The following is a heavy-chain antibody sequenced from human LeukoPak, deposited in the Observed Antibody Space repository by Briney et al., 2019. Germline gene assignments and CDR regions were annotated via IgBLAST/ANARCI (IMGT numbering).Heavy chain of an antibody. CDR3: ARGCGGGPGCYILDY. CDR1: GFTLSSFG. Sequence: HTGGSLRLSCAASGFTLSSFGMHWVRQAPGKGLEWVAIIWSDGSNEVYIEPVKGRFTISRDNSKNTLYLHMNSLRGEDTAMYFCARGCGGGPGCYILDYWGQGTLVTVSS. V-gene: IGHV3-33*01. J-gene: IGHJ4*02. D-gene: IGHD2-15*01. CDR2: IWSDGSNE.